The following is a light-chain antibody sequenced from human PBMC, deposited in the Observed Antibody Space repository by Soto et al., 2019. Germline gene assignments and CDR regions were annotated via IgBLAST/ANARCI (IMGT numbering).Light chain of an antibody. CDR2: DVT. Sequence: QSVLTQPRSVSGSPGQSVTISCTGTSSDVGGYNYVSWYQQHPGKAPKLMIYDVTKWPSGVPDRFSGSKSGNSASLTISGLQADDEADYYCCSYAGSYSYAFGTGTKVTVL. V-gene: IGLV2-11*01. CDR1: SSDVGGYNY. CDR3: CSYAGSYSYA. J-gene: IGLJ1*01.